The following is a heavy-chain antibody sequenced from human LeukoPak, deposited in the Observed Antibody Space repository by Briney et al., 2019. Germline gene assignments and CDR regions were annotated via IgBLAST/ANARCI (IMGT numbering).Heavy chain of an antibody. V-gene: IGHV3-74*01. CDR1: GFTFSSYW. CDR3: ARGLITGTTYYYYYGMDV. Sequence: TGGSLRLSCAASGFTFSSYWMHWVRQAPGKGLVWVSRINSDGSSTSYADSVKGRFTISRDNAKNTLYLQMNSLRAEDTAVYYCARGLITGTTYYYYYGMDVWGQGTTVTVSS. J-gene: IGHJ6*02. D-gene: IGHD1-7*01. CDR2: INSDGSST.